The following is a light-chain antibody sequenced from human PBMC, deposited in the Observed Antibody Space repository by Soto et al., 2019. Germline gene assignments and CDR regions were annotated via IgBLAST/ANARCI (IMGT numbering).Light chain of an antibody. CDR2: DAT. Sequence: DIQMTQSPSTLSASIGDRVTITCRASQSINNWLAWYQQRPGKAPKLLIYDATSLEGGVPSRFSGSGSGTEFTLTISRLQPDDFATYFCHSRAFGQGTRLEIK. J-gene: IGKJ5*01. V-gene: IGKV1-5*01. CDR1: QSINNW. CDR3: HSRA.